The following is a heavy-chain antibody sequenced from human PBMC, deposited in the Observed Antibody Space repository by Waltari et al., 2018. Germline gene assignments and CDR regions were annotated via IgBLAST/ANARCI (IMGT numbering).Heavy chain of an antibody. CDR1: GYNFNGHY. Sequence: QVQLVQSGAEVKNPGASVKVSCQASGYNFNGHYIHWVRQAPGQGLEWLGWINSNTGGTKYAQKFQGRVTMTRAASITTVYMELSSLRSDDTAVYYCARDGSGSYWYYTDVWGKGTTVTISS. J-gene: IGHJ6*03. D-gene: IGHD3-10*01. CDR3: ARDGSGSYWYYTDV. CDR2: INSNTGGT. V-gene: IGHV1-2*02.